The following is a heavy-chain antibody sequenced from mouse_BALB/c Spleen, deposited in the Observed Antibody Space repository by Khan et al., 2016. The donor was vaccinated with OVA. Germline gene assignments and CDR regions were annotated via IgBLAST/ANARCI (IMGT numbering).Heavy chain of an antibody. CDR1: GFSFSDYG. CDR3: ARSWAMDY. Sequence: EVHLVESGGGLVQPGGSRKLSCAASGFSFSDYGLSWVRQAPGKGPEWVAFISSLAYSIYYADTVTGRFTISRENAKNTLYLEMSSLRSEDTAMYYCARSWAMDYWGQGTSVTVSS. V-gene: IGHV5-15*02. CDR2: ISSLAYSI. J-gene: IGHJ4*01.